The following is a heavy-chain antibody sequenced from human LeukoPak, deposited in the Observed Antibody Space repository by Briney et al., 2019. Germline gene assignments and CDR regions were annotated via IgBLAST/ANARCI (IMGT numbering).Heavy chain of an antibody. CDR1: GGSISSGGYY. D-gene: IGHD3-10*01. CDR3: ARTELRGLIGDY. Sequence: SETLSLTCTVSGGSISSGGYYWSWIRQPPGKGLEWIGYIYHSGSTYYNPSLKSRVTISVDRSKNQFSLKLSSVTAADTAVYYCARTELRGLIGDYWGQGTLVTVSS. CDR2: IYHSGST. V-gene: IGHV4-30-2*01. J-gene: IGHJ4*02.